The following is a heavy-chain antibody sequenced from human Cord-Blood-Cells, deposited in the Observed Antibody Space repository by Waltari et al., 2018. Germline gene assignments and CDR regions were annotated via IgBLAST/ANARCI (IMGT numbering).Heavy chain of an antibody. Sequence: QVQLQQWGAGLLKPSETRSLTCAVYGGSFSGYYWSWTRQSPGKGLEWIGEINHSGSTNYNPSLKIRVTISVDTSKNQFSLKLSSVTAADTAVYYCARVLRFLEWLFDYWGQGTLVTVSS. CDR2: INHSGST. D-gene: IGHD3-3*01. J-gene: IGHJ4*02. V-gene: IGHV4-34*01. CDR3: ARVLRFLEWLFDY. CDR1: GGSFSGYY.